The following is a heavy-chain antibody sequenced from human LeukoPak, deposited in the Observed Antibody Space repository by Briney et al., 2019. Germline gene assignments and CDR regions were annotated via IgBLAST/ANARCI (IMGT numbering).Heavy chain of an antibody. Sequence: SPSETLSLTCTVSGGSISSSPYYWGWIRQPPGRGLEWIGSIYYSGSTYYNPSLKSRVTISVDTSKNQFSLKLTSVTAADTAVYYCARPVPSRLGWFDPWGPGTLVTVSS. J-gene: IGHJ5*02. CDR1: GGSISSSPYY. CDR2: IYYSGST. V-gene: IGHV4-39*01. D-gene: IGHD1-1*01. CDR3: ARPVPSRLGWFDP.